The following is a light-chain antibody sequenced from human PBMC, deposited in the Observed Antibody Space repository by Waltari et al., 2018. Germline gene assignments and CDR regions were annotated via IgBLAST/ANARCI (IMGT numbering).Light chain of an antibody. V-gene: IGLV2-14*03. CDR2: DVN. CDR1: SSDVGGTDY. Sequence: QSALSQPASVSGSLGQSITISCTGASSDVGGTDYVFWYQQHPGKAPKLIIRDVNNRPSGVSNRFSGSKSGNTASLTISGLQAEDEADYYCSSYSTSSSLILFGEGTKVTVL. J-gene: IGLJ2*01. CDR3: SSYSTSSSLIL.